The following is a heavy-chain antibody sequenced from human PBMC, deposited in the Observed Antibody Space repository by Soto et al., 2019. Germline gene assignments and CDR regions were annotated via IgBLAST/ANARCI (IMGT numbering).Heavy chain of an antibody. Sequence: TGGSLRLSCAASGFTFGSYSMVWVRQAPEKGLEWVSSIGGSSGHIYYADSVKGRLTISRDNAKNSLYLQMDSLRAEDTAVYYCARDLRPRIYSSGPQGRFDPWGQGTLVTVSS. CDR2: IGGSSGHI. CDR3: ARDLRPRIYSSGPQGRFDP. CDR1: GFTFGSYS. D-gene: IGHD3-22*01. J-gene: IGHJ5*02. V-gene: IGHV3-21*04.